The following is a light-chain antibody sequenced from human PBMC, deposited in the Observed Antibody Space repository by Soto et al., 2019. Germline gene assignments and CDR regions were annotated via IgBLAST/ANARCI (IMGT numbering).Light chain of an antibody. CDR3: QPYGSSGT. CDR1: QSVSNNY. V-gene: IGKV3-20*01. J-gene: IGKJ1*01. CDR2: GAS. Sequence: IVLTQSPGTVSLSPGERATLSCRASQSVSNNYLAWYQQKPGQAPRLLIYGASNRATGIPDRFSGSRSGTDFTLTISRLEPEDFAVYYCQPYGSSGTFAQGTKVDIK.